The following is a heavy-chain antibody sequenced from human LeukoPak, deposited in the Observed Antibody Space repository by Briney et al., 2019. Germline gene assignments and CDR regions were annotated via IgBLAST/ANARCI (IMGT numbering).Heavy chain of an antibody. CDR1: GGSISSYY. D-gene: IGHD6-13*01. CDR2: IYYSGST. CDR3: ARSYSSSWYFYY. V-gene: IGHV4-59*08. J-gene: IGHJ4*02. Sequence: PSETLSLTCTVSGGSISSYYWSWIRQSPGEGLEWIGYIYYSGSTNYNPSLKSRVTISVDTSKNQFSLKLSSVTAADTAVYYCARSYSSSWYFYYWGQGTLVTVSS.